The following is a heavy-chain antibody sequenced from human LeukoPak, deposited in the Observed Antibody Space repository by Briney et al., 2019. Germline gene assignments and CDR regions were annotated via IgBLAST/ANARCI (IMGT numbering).Heavy chain of an antibody. CDR1: GYTFTSYY. V-gene: IGHV7-4-1*02. CDR2: INTNTGNP. D-gene: IGHD6-6*01. CDR3: AREQLEADY. Sequence: ASVKVSCKASGYTFTSYYMHWVRQAPGQGLEWMGWINTNTGNPTYAQGLTGRFVFSLDTSVSTAYLQISSLKAEDTAVHYCAREQLEADYWGQGTLVTVSS. J-gene: IGHJ4*02.